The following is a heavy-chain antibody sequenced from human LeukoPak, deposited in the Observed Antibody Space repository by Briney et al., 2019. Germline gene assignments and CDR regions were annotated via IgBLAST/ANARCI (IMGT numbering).Heavy chain of an antibody. CDR3: AKVSSYDSSGYDAFDI. J-gene: IGHJ3*02. CDR2: XSGSGGST. V-gene: IGHV3-23*01. CDR1: YA. Sequence: YAMXWVRQAXGXGLEWGXXXSGSGGSTYYADSVKGRFTISRDNSKNTLYLQMNSLRAEDTAVYYCAKVSSYDSSGYDAFDIWGQGTMVTVSS. D-gene: IGHD3-22*01.